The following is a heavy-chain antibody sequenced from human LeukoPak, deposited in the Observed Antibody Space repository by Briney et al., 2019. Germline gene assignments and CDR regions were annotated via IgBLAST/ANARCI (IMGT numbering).Heavy chain of an antibody. V-gene: IGHV5-51*01. CDR2: IYPRDSNT. J-gene: IGHJ3*02. D-gene: IGHD3-22*01. Sequence: GESLKISCKGSGHGSGYSFTSHWIAWVRQMPGKGLEWMGIIYPRDSNTIYSPSFQGQVTISADKSISTAYLQWSSLKASDTAMYYCARMTYYYDSSGYYLDAFDIWGQGTMVTVSS. CDR3: ARMTYYYDSSGYYLDAFDI. CDR1: GYSFTSHW.